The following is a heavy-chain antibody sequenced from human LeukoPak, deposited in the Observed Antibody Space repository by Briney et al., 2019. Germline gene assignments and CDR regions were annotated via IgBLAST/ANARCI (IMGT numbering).Heavy chain of an antibody. CDR3: ARDNAGTSDY. V-gene: IGHV4-30-4*08. D-gene: IGHD6-13*01. Sequence: SETLSLTCAVSGGSISSGDYYWSWIRQPPGKGLEWIGYIYYSGSTYYNPYLQSRVTISVDKSKNQFSLKLSSVTAADTAVYYCARDNAGTSDYWGQGTLVTVSS. CDR1: GGSISSGDYY. J-gene: IGHJ4*02. CDR2: IYYSGST.